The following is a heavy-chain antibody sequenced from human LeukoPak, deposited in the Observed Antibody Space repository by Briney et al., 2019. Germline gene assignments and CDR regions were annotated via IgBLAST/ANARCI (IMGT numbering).Heavy chain of an antibody. V-gene: IGHV3-23*01. CDR1: GFTFSSYA. CDR3: AKKVIGVPFHFDY. Sequence: PGGSLRLSCAASGFTFSSYAMSWVRQAPGKGLEWVSGISGSGGSTYYADSVKGRFTISRDNSKNTLNLQMSSLRAEDTAVYYCAKKVIGVPFHFDYWGQGTLVTVSS. CDR2: ISGSGGST. D-gene: IGHD3-3*01. J-gene: IGHJ4*02.